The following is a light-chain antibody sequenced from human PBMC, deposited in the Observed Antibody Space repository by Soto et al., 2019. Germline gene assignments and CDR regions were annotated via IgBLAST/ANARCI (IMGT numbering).Light chain of an antibody. CDR2: AAS. CDR1: QSIATY. CDR3: QQSYRPPYT. Sequence: DIQMTQSPSSLSASIGDRVTITCRASQSIATYLYWYQHKPGKAPKLLIYAASSLQSGVQSRFSGSGSGTDFTLTINSLLPEDSATYSCQQSYRPPYTFGQGTKLEIK. V-gene: IGKV1-39*01. J-gene: IGKJ2*01.